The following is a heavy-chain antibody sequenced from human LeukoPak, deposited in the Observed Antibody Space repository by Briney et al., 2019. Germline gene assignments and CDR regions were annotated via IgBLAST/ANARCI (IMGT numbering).Heavy chain of an antibody. CDR1: GGTFSSYA. CDR3: ARGSLGYCSSTSCSDSSRPDY. V-gene: IGHV1-69*05. Sequence: ASVKVSCKASGGTFSSYAISWVRQAPGQGLEWMGGIIPIFGTANYAQKFQGRVTITRNTSISTAYMELSSLRSEDTAVYYCARGSLGYCSSTSCSDSSRPDYWGQGTLVTVSS. CDR2: IIPIFGTA. D-gene: IGHD2-2*03. J-gene: IGHJ4*02.